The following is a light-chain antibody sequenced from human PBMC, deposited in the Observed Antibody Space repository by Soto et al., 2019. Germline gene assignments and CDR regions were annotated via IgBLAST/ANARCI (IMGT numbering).Light chain of an antibody. CDR3: QRYGNSAFT. CDR1: QSVSSSY. Sequence: EIVLTQSPGTLSLSPGERATLSCRASQSVSSSYLAWYQQKPGQAPRLLIYGASSTATGIPDRFSVSGSGTDFTLTISRLEPEDCAVYYCQRYGNSAFTFGPGTKVDIQ. V-gene: IGKV3-20*01. CDR2: GAS. J-gene: IGKJ3*01.